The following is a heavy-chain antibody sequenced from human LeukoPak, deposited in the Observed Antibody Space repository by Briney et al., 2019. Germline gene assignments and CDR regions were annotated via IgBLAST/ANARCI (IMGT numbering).Heavy chain of an antibody. CDR1: GFTFSSYS. CDR2: ISSSSSYI. V-gene: IGHV3-21*01. CDR3: ARDQYDILTGYYRSYFDY. D-gene: IGHD3-9*01. J-gene: IGHJ4*02. Sequence: GGSLRLSCAASGFTFSSYSMNWVRQAPGKGLEWVSSISSSSSYIYYADSVKGRFAISRDNAKNSLYLQMNSLRAEDTAVYYCARDQYDILTGYYRSYFDYWGQGTLVTVSS.